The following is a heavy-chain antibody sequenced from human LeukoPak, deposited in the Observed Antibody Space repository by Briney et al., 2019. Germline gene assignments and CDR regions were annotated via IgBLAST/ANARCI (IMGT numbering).Heavy chain of an antibody. J-gene: IGHJ4*02. D-gene: IGHD6-13*01. V-gene: IGHV3-48*04. CDR3: ASQSSSSWY. Sequence: PGGSLRLSCAASGFTFSSYSMNWVRQAPGKGLEWVSYISSSSSTIYYADSVKGRFTISRDNAKNSLYLQMNSLRAEDTAVYYCASQSSSSWYWGQGTLVTVSS. CDR1: GFTFSSYS. CDR2: ISSSSSTI.